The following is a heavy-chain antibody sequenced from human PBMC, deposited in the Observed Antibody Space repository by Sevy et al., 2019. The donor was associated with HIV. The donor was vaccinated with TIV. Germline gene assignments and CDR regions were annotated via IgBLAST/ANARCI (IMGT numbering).Heavy chain of an antibody. CDR2: IKSKTDGGTT. Sequence: GGSLRLSCAASGFTFSNAWMSWVRQAPGKGLEWVGRIKSKTDGGTTDYAAPVKGRFTISRDDSKIKLYLQMNSLKTEDTAIYYCTTDSERRGLSALLDYWGQGTLVTVSS. CDR1: GFTFSNAW. CDR3: TTDSERRGLSALLDY. D-gene: IGHD3-10*01. V-gene: IGHV3-15*01. J-gene: IGHJ4*02.